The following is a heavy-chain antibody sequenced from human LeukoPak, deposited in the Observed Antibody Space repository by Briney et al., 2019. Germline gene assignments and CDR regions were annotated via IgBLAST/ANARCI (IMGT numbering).Heavy chain of an antibody. D-gene: IGHD2-2*02. J-gene: IGHJ6*03. CDR3: ARVAAEVVGVPGAIGFGWVRRDYYYMDV. Sequence: ASVKVSCKASGYTFTGYYMHWVRQAPGEGLEWMGIINPTSGSTSYAQKFQGRVTMTRDMSTSTVYMEMSRLRSEDTAVDYCARVAAEVVGVPGAIGFGWVRRDYYYMDVWGKGTTVTVSS. CDR1: GYTFTGYY. CDR2: INPTSGST. V-gene: IGHV1-46*01.